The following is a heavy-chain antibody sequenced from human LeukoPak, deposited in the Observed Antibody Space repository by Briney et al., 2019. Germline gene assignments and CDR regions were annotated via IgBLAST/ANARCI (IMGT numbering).Heavy chain of an antibody. CDR3: ANIPNSFGPDY. Sequence: GGSLRLSCATSDFSFSSHGMHWARRAPGKGLEWVAFVQKDGSYQKYADSVKGRFTISRDNSKNTLYLDMNTLRVEDTAVYYCANIPNSFGPDYWGQGSLVTVSS. CDR2: VQKDGSYQ. D-gene: IGHD3-16*01. CDR1: DFSFSSHG. V-gene: IGHV3-30*02. J-gene: IGHJ4*02.